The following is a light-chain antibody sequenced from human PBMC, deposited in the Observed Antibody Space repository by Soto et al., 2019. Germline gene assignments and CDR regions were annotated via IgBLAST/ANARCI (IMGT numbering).Light chain of an antibody. CDR3: QQRGNWRT. V-gene: IGKV3D-11*01. J-gene: IGKJ1*01. CDR2: DAS. Sequence: ENLLTQSPGTLSLSPGEGSTLSCRASRGVSANYLAWYQQKPGQAPTLLIYDASNRATGIPARFTGSGSGTDFTLTISSLEPEDFAVYYCQQRGNWRTFGQGTKVDIK. CDR1: RGVSANY.